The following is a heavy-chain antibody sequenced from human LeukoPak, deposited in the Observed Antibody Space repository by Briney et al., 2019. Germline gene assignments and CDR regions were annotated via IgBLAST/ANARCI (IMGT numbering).Heavy chain of an antibody. V-gene: IGHV3-9*01. CDR2: ISWNSGSI. J-gene: IGHJ6*02. CDR1: GFTFDDYA. D-gene: IGHD3-10*01. CDR3: AKDIRYGSGSYVAGMDV. Sequence: GRSLRLSCAASGFTFDDYAMHWVRQAPGKGLEWVSGISWNSGSIGYADSVKGRFTISRDNDKNSLYLQMNSLRVEDTALCYCAKDIRYGSGSYVAGMDVWGQGTTVTVSS.